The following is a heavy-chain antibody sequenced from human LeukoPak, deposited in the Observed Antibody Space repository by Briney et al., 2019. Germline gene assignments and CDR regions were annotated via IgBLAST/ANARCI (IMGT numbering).Heavy chain of an antibody. CDR3: ARDLSSGSYGLD. CDR2: ITHSGTSK. D-gene: IGHD3-10*01. Sequence: PGGSLRLSCAASGFTFSDYHMTWIRQAPGKGPEWVSYITHSGTSKYCANSVKGRFIISRDNAKNSLYLQMSSLRAEDTAVYYCARDLSSGSYGLDWGQGTLVTVSS. CDR1: GFTFSDYH. V-gene: IGHV3-11*01. J-gene: IGHJ4*02.